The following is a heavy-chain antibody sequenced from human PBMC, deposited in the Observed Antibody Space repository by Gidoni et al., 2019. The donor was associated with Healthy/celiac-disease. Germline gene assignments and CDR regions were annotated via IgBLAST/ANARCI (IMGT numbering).Heavy chain of an antibody. CDR3: ARDRIVVVPAAMRGYFDY. D-gene: IGHD2-2*01. CDR1: GFTFSSYW. CDR2: IKQEGSEK. V-gene: IGHV3-7*03. J-gene: IGHJ4*02. Sequence: EVQLVESGGGLVQPGGSLRLSCAASGFTFSSYWRSWGRQAPGKGLEWVANIKQEGSEKYYVDSVKGRFTISRDNAKNSLYLQMNSLRAEDTAVDYCARDRIVVVPAAMRGYFDYWGQGTLVTVSS.